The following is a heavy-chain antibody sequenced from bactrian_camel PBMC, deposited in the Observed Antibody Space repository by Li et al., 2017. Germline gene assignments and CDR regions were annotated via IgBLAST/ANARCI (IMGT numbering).Heavy chain of an antibody. V-gene: IGHV3S53*01. CDR3: AAAKGLPDLLRGGYLSARSYNY. CDR1: GGLTWERY. CDR2: IDSGGGV. J-gene: IGHJ4*01. D-gene: IGHD3*01. Sequence: HVQLVESGGGSVQAGGDLKLSCAVSGGLTWERYMAWFRQAPGKEREGVAAIDSGGGVTYADSVKGRFYISQDVARTTLLLRMFRLTPEDTAMYYCAAAKGLPDLLRGGYLSARSYNYWGRGTQVTVS.